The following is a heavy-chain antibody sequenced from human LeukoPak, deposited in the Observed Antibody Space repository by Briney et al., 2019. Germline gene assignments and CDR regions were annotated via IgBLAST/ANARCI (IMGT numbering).Heavy chain of an antibody. CDR1: GFTFSSYA. V-gene: IGHV3-30*04. CDR2: ISYDGSNK. D-gene: IGHD3-10*01. CDR3: ARDLLNSGSYYNVPYYYYYGMDV. Sequence: GGSLRLSCAASGFTFSSYAMHWVRQAPGKGLEWVAVISYDGSNKYFADSVKGRFTISRDNSKNTLYLQMNSLRAEDTAVYYCARDLLNSGSYYNVPYYYYYGMDVWGQGTTVTVSS. J-gene: IGHJ6*02.